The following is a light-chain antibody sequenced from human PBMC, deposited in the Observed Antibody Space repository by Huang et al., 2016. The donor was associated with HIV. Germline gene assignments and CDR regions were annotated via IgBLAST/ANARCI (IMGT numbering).Light chain of an antibody. Sequence: EIVLTQSPATLSLSPGERATLSCRASQSVAKYLAWYQQNPGQAPRLLIYDASNRATGIPARFSGSGSGTDFTLTISSLEPEDFAVYYCQQRGSWPLTFGGGTKVDI. J-gene: IGKJ4*01. CDR2: DAS. CDR1: QSVAKY. V-gene: IGKV3-11*01. CDR3: QQRGSWPLT.